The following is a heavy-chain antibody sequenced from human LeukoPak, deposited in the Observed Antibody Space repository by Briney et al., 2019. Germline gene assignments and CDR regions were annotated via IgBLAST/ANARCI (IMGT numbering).Heavy chain of an antibody. CDR3: ARESGLSSLIDY. J-gene: IGHJ4*02. CDR2: IYSGGST. Sequence: PGGSLRLSCAASGFTVSSNYMSWVRQAPGKGLEWVSVIYSGGSTYYADSVKGRFTISRDNSKNTLYLQMNSLRAEGTAVYYCARESGLSSLIDYWGQGTLVTVSS. V-gene: IGHV3-66*01. D-gene: IGHD6-6*01. CDR1: GFTVSSNY.